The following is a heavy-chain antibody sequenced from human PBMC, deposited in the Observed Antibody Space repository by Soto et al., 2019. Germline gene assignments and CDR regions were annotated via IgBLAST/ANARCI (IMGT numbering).Heavy chain of an antibody. D-gene: IGHD2-2*01. CDR2: ISYDGSNK. CDR1: GFTFSSYA. J-gene: IGHJ4*02. CDR3: ARGPSSLTRFDY. Sequence: GSLRLSCAASGFTFSSYALHWVRQAPGKGLEWVAVISYDGSNKYYADSVKGRFTISRDNSKNTLYVQMNSLRGEDTAVYYCARGPSSLTRFDYWGQGTLVTVS. V-gene: IGHV3-30-3*01.